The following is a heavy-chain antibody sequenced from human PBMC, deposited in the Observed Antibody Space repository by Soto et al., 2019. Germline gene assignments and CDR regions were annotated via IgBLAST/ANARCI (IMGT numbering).Heavy chain of an antibody. J-gene: IGHJ5*02. CDR2: IYYSGST. CDR1: GGSISSGGFY. CDR3: ARELFGRSVWFDP. Sequence: SETLSLTCPVSGGSISSGGFYWSWIRQHPGKGLEWIGYIYYSGSTYYNPSLKSRVTISVDTSKNQLSLKLSSVTAADTAVYYCARELFGRSVWFDPWGQGTLVTVSS. D-gene: IGHD3-10*01. V-gene: IGHV4-31*03.